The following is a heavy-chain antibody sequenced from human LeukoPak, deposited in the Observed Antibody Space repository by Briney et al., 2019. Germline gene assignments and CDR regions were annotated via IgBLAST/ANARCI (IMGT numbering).Heavy chain of an antibody. V-gene: IGHV4-34*12. Sequence: SETLSLTCAVHGYSLTNHYGIWIRQPPGKGLEWIAEVLHTGSTNYNPSFKRRVTISVDTSKNQFFLNLTSVTAADTAVYYCARGPGAVHPWGQGILVTVSS. D-gene: IGHD6-13*01. CDR3: ARGPGAVHP. CDR1: GYSLTNHY. CDR2: VLHTGST. J-gene: IGHJ5*02.